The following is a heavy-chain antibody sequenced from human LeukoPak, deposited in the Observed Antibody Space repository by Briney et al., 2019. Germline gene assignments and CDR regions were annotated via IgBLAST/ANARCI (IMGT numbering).Heavy chain of an antibody. CDR1: GGSTSGSY. CDR2: IHYTGST. D-gene: IGHD2-2*01. Sequence: SETLSLTCTVSGGSTSGSYWSWVRQPPGKGLQWIGYIHYTGSTDYNPSLKSRVTISVDTSKNQFSLKLSSVTAADTAVYYCARRVLLGYCSSTSCREGVHFDYWAREPWSPSPQ. V-gene: IGHV4-59*12. J-gene: IGHJ4*02. CDR3: ARRVLLGYCSSTSCREGVHFDY.